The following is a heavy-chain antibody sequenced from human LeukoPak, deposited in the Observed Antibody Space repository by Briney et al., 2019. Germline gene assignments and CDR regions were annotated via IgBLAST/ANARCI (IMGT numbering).Heavy chain of an antibody. CDR3: ATEGSRDGYNSAFDI. CDR1: GYTFTGYY. J-gene: IGHJ3*02. V-gene: IGHV1-2*05. D-gene: IGHD5-24*01. CDR2: INPNSGGT. Sequence: GASVKVSCKASGYTFTGYYMHWVRQAPGQGLEWMGRINPNSGGTNYAQKLQGRVTMTRDTSIITAYMELSRLRSDDTGVYYRATEGSRDGYNSAFDIWGQGTRFTVSS.